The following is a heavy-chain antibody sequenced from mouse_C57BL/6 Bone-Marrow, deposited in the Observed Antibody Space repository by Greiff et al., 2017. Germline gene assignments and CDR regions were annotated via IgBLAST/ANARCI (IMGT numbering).Heavy chain of an antibody. D-gene: IGHD2-3*01. J-gene: IGHJ1*03. V-gene: IGHV1-39*01. Sequence: VHVQQSGPELVKPGASVKISCKASGYSFTDYNMSWVKQSNGKSLEWIGVINPNYGTTSYNQKFKGKATLTVDQSSSTAYMQLNVLTSEDSAVYYCASYGYYDSYWYFDVWGTGTTVTVSS. CDR1: GYSFTDYN. CDR3: ASYGYYDSYWYFDV. CDR2: INPNYGTT.